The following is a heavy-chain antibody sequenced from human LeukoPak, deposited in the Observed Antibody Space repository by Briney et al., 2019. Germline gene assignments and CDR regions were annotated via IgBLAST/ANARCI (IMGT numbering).Heavy chain of an antibody. V-gene: IGHV3-23*01. J-gene: IGHJ4*02. CDR3: AKVRGGGYYFDY. CDR1: GFNFGSDA. CDR2: ISGSGGST. Sequence: QPGGSLRLSCTASGFNFGSDAMHWVRQAPGKGLEWVSAISGSGGSTYYADSVKGRFTISRDTSKNTLYLQMNSLRAEDTAVYYCAKVRGGGYYFDYWGQGTLVTVSS.